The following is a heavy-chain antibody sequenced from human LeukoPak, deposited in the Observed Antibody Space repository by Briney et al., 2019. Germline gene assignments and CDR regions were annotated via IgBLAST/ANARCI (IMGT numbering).Heavy chain of an antibody. CDR1: GITFSRHW. Sequence: PGGSLRLSCVASGITFSRHWMTWVRQALGKGLEWVANIKEDGSEKYYVDSVKGRFTISRDNAKNSMCLQMNSLRVEDTAVYYCARDWGGPDDCWGQGILVTVSS. V-gene: IGHV3-7*01. J-gene: IGHJ4*02. D-gene: IGHD3-16*01. CDR2: IKEDGSEK. CDR3: ARDWGGPDDC.